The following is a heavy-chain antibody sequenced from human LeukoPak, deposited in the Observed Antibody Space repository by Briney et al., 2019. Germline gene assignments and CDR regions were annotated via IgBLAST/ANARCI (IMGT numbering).Heavy chain of an antibody. CDR1: GGSFSGYY. J-gene: IGHJ4*02. V-gene: IGHV4-34*01. CDR2: IYYSGST. D-gene: IGHD3-9*01. Sequence: SETLSLTCAVYGGSFSGYYWSWIRQPPGKGLEWIGSIYYSGSTYYNPSLKSRVTISVDTSKNQFSLKLSSVTAADTAVYYCATRGEYYDILTGYYKGTDYWGQGTLVTVSS. CDR3: ATRGEYYDILTGYYKGTDY.